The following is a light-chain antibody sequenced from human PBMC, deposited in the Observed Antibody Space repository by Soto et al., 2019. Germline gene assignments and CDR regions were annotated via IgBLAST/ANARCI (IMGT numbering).Light chain of an antibody. V-gene: IGKV3-11*01. Sequence: EIVWTQSPATLSLSPGERATLSRRASQSVSSYLAWYQTKPGQAPRLLIYDASNRATGIPARFSGSGSGTEFNLTISRLETEDFAVYYCQQYGKSPGTFGQGTKLDIK. CDR3: QQYGKSPGT. CDR1: QSVSSY. CDR2: DAS. J-gene: IGKJ1*01.